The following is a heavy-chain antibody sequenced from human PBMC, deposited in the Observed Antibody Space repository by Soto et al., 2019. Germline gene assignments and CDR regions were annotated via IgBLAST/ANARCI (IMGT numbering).Heavy chain of an antibody. V-gene: IGHV3-23*01. CDR2: ISSDGANT. D-gene: IGHD2-8*01. CDR1: GFTFNSRTSHA. CDR3: VSWVSQHFDY. Sequence: EVQLLESGGGLVQPGGSLRLSCAVFGFTFNSRTSHAMSWVRQAPGKGPEWVSTISSDGANTHYADSVKGRFTISKDTSRNSVNLHMNNLRADDTAMYFCVSWVSQHFDYWGRGILITVSS. J-gene: IGHJ4*02.